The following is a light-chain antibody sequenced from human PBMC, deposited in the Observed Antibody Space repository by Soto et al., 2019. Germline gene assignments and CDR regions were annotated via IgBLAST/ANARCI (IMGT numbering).Light chain of an antibody. V-gene: IGKV1-5*03. CDR2: KAS. J-gene: IGKJ1*01. Sequence: DIQLTQSPSSLSASVGDRVTITCRASQSISSWLAWYQQKPGKAPKLLIYKASSLESGVPSRFSGSRSGTEFTLTISSLQPDDVATYYCQQYNEYSWTFGQGTKVDI. CDR3: QQYNEYSWT. CDR1: QSISSW.